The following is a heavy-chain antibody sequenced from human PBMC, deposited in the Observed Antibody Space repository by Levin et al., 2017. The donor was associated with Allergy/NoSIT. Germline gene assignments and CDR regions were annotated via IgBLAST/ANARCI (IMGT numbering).Heavy chain of an antibody. CDR3: ARDGGFDN. Sequence: PRASVKVSCKASGYTFTDYYMHWLRQAPGQGLEWMGWISCKSGDTSYAQKFQGRVTMTRDTSISTAYMEVNRLTFDDTAVYYCARDGGFDNWGQGTLVTVSS. CDR2: ISCKSGDT. CDR1: GYTFTDYY. V-gene: IGHV1-2*02. D-gene: IGHD3-16*01. J-gene: IGHJ4*02.